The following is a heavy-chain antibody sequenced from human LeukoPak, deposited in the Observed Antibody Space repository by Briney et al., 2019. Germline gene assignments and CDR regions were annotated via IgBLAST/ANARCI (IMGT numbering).Heavy chain of an antibody. CDR3: ARDYGLDY. CDR2: INHSKNT. J-gene: IGHJ4*02. V-gene: IGHV4-34*01. Sequence: SETLSLTCAMYGEPFSGYFWSWIRQPPGKGLEWIGEINHSKNTNYNPSLKNRVTISIDTSKNQFSLKLSSVTAADTAVYYCARDYGLDYWGQGTLVTVSS. D-gene: IGHD4-17*01. CDR1: GEPFSGYF.